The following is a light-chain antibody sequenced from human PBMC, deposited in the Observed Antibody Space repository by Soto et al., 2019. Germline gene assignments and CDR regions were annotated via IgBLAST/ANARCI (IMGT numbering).Light chain of an antibody. V-gene: IGKV3-20*01. Sequence: EIVFTQSPGTLSLSPGERATLSCSASQSISVTYLAWYQQKPGQAPRLLVYTTSIRATGIPVRFSGSGSGTDFTLTISRLEPEDFAVYDCHHYGISPTWTFGQGTKVDIK. CDR3: HHYGISPTWT. J-gene: IGKJ1*01. CDR2: TTS. CDR1: QSISVTY.